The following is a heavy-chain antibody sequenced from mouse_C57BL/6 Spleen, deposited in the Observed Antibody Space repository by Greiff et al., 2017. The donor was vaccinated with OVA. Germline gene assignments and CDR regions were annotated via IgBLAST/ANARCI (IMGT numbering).Heavy chain of an antibody. D-gene: IGHD2-1*01. CDR2: IYPRRGNT. V-gene: IGHV1-81*01. CDR1: GYTFTSYG. CDR3: YGNYDD. J-gene: IGHJ2*01. Sequence: QVQLQQSGAELARPGASVKLSCKASGYTFTSYGISWVKQRTGQGLEWIGEIYPRRGNTYYNEKFKGKATLTADKSSSTAYMELRSLTSEDCAVYFCYGNYDDWGQGTTLTVSS.